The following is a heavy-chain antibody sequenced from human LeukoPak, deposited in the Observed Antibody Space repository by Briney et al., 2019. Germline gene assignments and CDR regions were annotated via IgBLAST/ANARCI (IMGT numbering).Heavy chain of an antibody. V-gene: IGHV3-23*01. Sequence: PGGSLRLSCAASGFTFSSYYMSWVRQAPGKGLEWVSVISGSGDDTYYGDSVKGRFTISRDNSRNTLYLQMNSLRAEDTAVYYCAKDNPGIAARLVPDYWGQGTLVTVSS. D-gene: IGHD6-6*01. J-gene: IGHJ4*02. CDR1: GFTFSSYY. CDR3: AKDNPGIAARLVPDY. CDR2: ISGSGDDT.